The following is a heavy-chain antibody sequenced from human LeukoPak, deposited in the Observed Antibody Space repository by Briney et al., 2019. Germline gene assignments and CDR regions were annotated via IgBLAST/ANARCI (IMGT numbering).Heavy chain of an antibody. D-gene: IGHD3-3*01. CDR1: GFTFSSYE. CDR2: ISSSGSSI. V-gene: IGHV3-48*03. J-gene: IGHJ5*02. CDR3: ARLQEDYDFWSGSRARFDP. Sequence: GGSLRLSCAASGFTFSSYEMNWVRQAPGKGLEWVSYISSSGSSISYAGSVKGRFNISRDNGKNSLYLQMNSLRAEDTAVYYCARLQEDYDFWSGSRARFDPWGQGTLVTVSS.